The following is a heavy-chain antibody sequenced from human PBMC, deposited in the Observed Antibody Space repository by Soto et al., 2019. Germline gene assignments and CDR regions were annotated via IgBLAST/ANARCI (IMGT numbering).Heavy chain of an antibody. CDR2: IIPILGIA. Sequence: GASVKVSCKASGGTFSXYTISWVRQAPGQGLEWMGRIIPILGIANYAQKFQGRVTITADKSTSTAYMELSSLRSEDTAVYYCARRYCGVDCYHSEGPLDYWGQGTLVTVSS. J-gene: IGHJ4*02. V-gene: IGHV1-69*02. CDR1: GGTFSXYT. CDR3: ARRYCGVDCYHSEGPLDY. D-gene: IGHD2-21*02.